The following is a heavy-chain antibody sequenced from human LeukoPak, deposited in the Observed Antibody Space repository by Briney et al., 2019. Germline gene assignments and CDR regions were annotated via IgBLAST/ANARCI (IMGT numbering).Heavy chain of an antibody. CDR2: IKSDGITT. CDR1: GFTFTNYW. V-gene: IGHV3-74*01. CDR3: AKDRLGPQVDTAIDY. J-gene: IGHJ4*02. Sequence: GGSLRLSCAASGFTFTNYWIHWVRQAPGKGLMWVSRIKSDGITTNYADSVKGRFTISRDNSKNTLYLQMNSLRAEDTAVYYCAKDRLGPQVDTAIDYWGQGTLVTVSS. D-gene: IGHD5-18*01.